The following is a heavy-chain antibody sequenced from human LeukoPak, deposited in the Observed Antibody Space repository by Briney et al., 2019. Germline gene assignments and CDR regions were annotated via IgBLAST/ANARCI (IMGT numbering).Heavy chain of an antibody. V-gene: IGHV4-31*03. CDR3: ARVPRDGYTQTFDY. J-gene: IGHJ4*02. Sequence: PSETLSLTCTVSGGSISSGGYYWSWIRQLPGKGLEWIGYIYYSGSTYYNPSLKSRVTISVDTSKNQFSLNLSSVTAADTAVYYCARVPRDGYTQTFDYWGQGTLVTVSS. CDR1: GGSISSGGYY. CDR2: IYYSGST. D-gene: IGHD5-24*01.